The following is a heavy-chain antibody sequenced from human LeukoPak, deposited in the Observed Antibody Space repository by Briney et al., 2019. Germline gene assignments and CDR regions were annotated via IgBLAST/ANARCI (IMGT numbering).Heavy chain of an antibody. V-gene: IGHV1-2*04. CDR2: INPNSGGT. CDR1: GYTFTGYY. CDR3: ARAPNAGPHYFDY. D-gene: IGHD3-10*01. J-gene: IGHJ4*02. Sequence: GASVKVSCKASGYTFTGYYMHWVRQAPGQGLEWMGWINPNSGGTNYAQKFQGWVTMTRDTSISTAYMELSRLRSDDTAVYYCARAPNAGPHYFDYWGQGTLITVSS.